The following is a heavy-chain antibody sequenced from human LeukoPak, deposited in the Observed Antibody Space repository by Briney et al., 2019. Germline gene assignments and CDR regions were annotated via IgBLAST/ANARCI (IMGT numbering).Heavy chain of an antibody. V-gene: IGHV4-39*01. Sequence: SETLSLTCTVSGGSISSSSYYWGWIRQPPGKGLEWIGSIYYSGSTYYKASLKSRVTISVDTSKNQFSLKLTSVTAADKAIYYCARQRAYYYDSSGHYQGWFDPWGQGTLVTVSS. CDR2: IYYSGST. J-gene: IGHJ5*02. CDR3: ARQRAYYYDSSGHYQGWFDP. CDR1: GGSISSSSYY. D-gene: IGHD3-22*01.